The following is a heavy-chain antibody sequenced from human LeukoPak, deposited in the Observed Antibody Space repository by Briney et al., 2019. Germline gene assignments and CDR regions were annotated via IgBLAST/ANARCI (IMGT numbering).Heavy chain of an antibody. CDR2: IYYTSST. CDR1: GGSISSSSYY. Sequence: PSETLSLTCTVSGGSISSSSYYWAWIRQPPGKGLEWIGNIYYTSSTYYNSSLKSRVTISVDTSKNQFSLKLSSVTAADTAMYYCARLHQTMNFDYWGQGTLVTVSS. CDR3: ARLHQTMNFDY. D-gene: IGHD3-22*01. V-gene: IGHV4-39*01. J-gene: IGHJ4*02.